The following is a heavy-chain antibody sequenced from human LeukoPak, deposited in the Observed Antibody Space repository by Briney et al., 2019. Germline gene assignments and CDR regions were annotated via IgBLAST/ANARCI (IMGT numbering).Heavy chain of an antibody. J-gene: IGHJ4*02. D-gene: IGHD5-12*01. V-gene: IGHV1-69*13. CDR3: ARDSLVATIWGGLHY. CDR2: IIPIFGTA. CDR1: GGTFSSYA. Sequence: SVKVSCKASGGTFSSYAISWVRQAPGQGLEWMGGIIPIFGTANYAQKFQGRVTITADESTSTAYMELSSLRSEDTAAYYCARDSLVATIWGGLHYWGQGTLVTVSS.